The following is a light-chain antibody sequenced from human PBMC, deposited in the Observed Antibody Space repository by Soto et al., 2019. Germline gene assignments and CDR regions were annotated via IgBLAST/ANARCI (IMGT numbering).Light chain of an antibody. V-gene: IGLV7-46*01. CDR3: LLTSHGGPHV. CDR1: TGPVTSGHY. Sequence: QAVVTQEPSVTVSPGGTVTLTCDSSTGPVTSGHYPYWFQQKPGQAPTTLIFDTDKRHSWTPARFSGALLGGKAALTLSGAQPYDEAEYYCLLTSHGGPHVFGTGTKLTVL. CDR2: DTD. J-gene: IGLJ1*01.